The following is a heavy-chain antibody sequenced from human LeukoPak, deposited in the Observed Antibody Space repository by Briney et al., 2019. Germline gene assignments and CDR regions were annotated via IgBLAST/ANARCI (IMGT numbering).Heavy chain of an antibody. V-gene: IGHV1-69*13. D-gene: IGHD5-18*01. CDR2: IIPIFGTA. Sequence: GASVKVSCKASGGTFSSYAISWVRQAPGQGLEWMGGIIPIFGTANYAQKFLGRVTITADESTSTAYMELSSLRSEDTAVYYCARSGYSYGYENYYYGMDVWGQGTTVTVSS. CDR3: ARSGYSYGYENYYYGMDV. CDR1: GGTFSSYA. J-gene: IGHJ6*02.